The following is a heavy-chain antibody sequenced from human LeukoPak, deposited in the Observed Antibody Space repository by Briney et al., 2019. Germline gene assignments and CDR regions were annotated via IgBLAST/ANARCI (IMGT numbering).Heavy chain of an antibody. Sequence: PGGSLRLSCAASGFTFSSYWMSWVRQAPGKGLEWVANIKQDGSENYYVDSVKGRFTISRDNAKNSLYLQMSSLRADDTAVYYCARGRLLYYYDSGPTGHFQHWGQGTLVTVSS. CDR3: ARGRLLYYYDSGPTGHFQH. CDR2: IKQDGSEN. D-gene: IGHD3-22*01. V-gene: IGHV3-7*01. J-gene: IGHJ1*01. CDR1: GFTFSSYW.